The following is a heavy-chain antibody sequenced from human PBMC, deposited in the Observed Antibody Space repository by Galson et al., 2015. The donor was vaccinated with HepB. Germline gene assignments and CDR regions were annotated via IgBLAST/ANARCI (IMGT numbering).Heavy chain of an antibody. D-gene: IGHD6-6*01. CDR3: ARDWMAARPGWFDP. V-gene: IGHV1-18*01. Sequence: SVKVSCKASGYSFSTYGISWVRQAPGQGLEWMGWISAYNGNTNYAQKFQGRVTMTTDTSTSTAYMELGSLRSDDTAVYYCARDWMAARPGWFDPWGQGTLVTVSS. J-gene: IGHJ5*02. CDR2: ISAYNGNT. CDR1: GYSFSTYG.